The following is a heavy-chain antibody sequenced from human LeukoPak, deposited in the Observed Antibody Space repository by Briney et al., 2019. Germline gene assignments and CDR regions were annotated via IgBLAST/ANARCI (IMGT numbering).Heavy chain of an antibody. Sequence: TGGSLRLSCAASGFTFSSYSMNRVRQAPGKGLEWISYISSGGNTIFYADSVKGRFTISRDNAKNSLSLQMNSLRAEDTAVYYCARTLDYWGQGTLVTVSS. V-gene: IGHV3-48*01. CDR3: ARTLDY. CDR2: ISSGGNTI. J-gene: IGHJ4*02. D-gene: IGHD2/OR15-2a*01. CDR1: GFTFSSYS.